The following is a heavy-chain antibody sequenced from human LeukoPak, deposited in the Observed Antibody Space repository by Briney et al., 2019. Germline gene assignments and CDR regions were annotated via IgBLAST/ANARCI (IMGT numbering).Heavy chain of an antibody. D-gene: IGHD6-19*01. CDR2: IYYSGST. Sequence: SETLSLTCAVYGGSFSSYYWSWIRQPPGKGLEWIGYIYYSGSTNYNPSLKSRVTISVDTSKNQFSLKLSSVTAADTAVYYCARQYSSGWNAEYFQHWGQGTLVTVSS. CDR3: ARQYSSGWNAEYFQH. J-gene: IGHJ1*01. V-gene: IGHV4-59*08. CDR1: GGSFSSYY.